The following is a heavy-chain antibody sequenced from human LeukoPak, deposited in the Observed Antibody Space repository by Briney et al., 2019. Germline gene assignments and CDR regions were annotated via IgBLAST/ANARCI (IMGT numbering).Heavy chain of an antibody. D-gene: IGHD1-26*01. V-gene: IGHV4-61*02. CDR1: GGSISSGSYY. CDR3: ARERREQLLPPYTRLVTYFDY. CDR2: IYTSGST. J-gene: IGHJ4*02. Sequence: SSETLSLTCTVSGGSISSGSYYWSWIRQPAGKGLEWIGRIYTSGSTNYNPSLKSRVTISVDTSKNQLSLKLRSVTAADTAVYYCARERREQLLPPYTRLVTYFDYWGQGTLVTVSS.